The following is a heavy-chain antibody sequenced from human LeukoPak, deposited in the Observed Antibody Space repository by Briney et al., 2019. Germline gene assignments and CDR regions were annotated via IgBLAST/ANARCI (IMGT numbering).Heavy chain of an antibody. CDR2: ISQDGYNK. D-gene: IGHD1-1*01. CDR3: AKGYWNPGY. V-gene: IGHV3-30*18. Sequence: GGSLRLSCAASGFTFSSYGMHWVRQAPGKGLEWVAVISQDGYNKYYGDSVKGRFTISRDNSKNTLYLQMNNLRAEDTALYYCAKGYWNPGYWGQGTLVTVSS. CDR1: GFTFSSYG. J-gene: IGHJ4*02.